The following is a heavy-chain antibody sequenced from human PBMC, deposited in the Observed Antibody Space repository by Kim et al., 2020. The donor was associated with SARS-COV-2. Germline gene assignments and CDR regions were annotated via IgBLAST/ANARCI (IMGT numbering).Heavy chain of an antibody. Sequence: YSADSVKGRFTISRDDAKNSLYLQMNSLRAEDTAMYYCVKGGYSSSWYCRDWGQGTPVTVSS. CDR3: VKGGYSSSWYCRD. V-gene: IGHV3-11*01. J-gene: IGHJ4*02. D-gene: IGHD6-13*01.